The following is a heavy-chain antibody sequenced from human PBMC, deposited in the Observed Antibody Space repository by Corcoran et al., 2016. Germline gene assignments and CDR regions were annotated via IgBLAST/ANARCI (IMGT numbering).Heavy chain of an antibody. Sequence: QVQLQQWGAGLLKPSETLSLTCAVYGGSFSGYYWSWIRQPPGKGLEWIGEINHSGSTNYNPSLKSRVTISVDTSKNQFSLKLSSVTAADTAVYYFARAGFRSKCGQSYDYWGQGTLVTVSS. V-gene: IGHV4-34*01. CDR2: INHSGST. CDR1: GGSFSGYY. J-gene: IGHJ4*02. CDR3: ARAGFRSKCGQSYDY. D-gene: IGHD4-4*01.